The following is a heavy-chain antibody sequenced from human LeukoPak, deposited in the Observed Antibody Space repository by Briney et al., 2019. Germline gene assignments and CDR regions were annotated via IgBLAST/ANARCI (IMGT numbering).Heavy chain of an antibody. CDR1: GFTFSSYS. V-gene: IGHV3-21*01. Sequence: GGSLRLSCAASGFTFSSYSMNWVRQAPGKGLEWVSSISSSSSYIYYADSVKGRFTISRDNAKNSLHLQMNSLRAEDTAVYYCARVEGYCSSTSCPANYWGQGTLVTVSS. J-gene: IGHJ4*02. CDR3: ARVEGYCSSTSCPANY. CDR2: ISSSSSYI. D-gene: IGHD2-2*01.